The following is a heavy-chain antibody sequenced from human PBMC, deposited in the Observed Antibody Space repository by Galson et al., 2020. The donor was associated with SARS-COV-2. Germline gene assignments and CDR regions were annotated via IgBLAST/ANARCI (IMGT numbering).Heavy chain of an antibody. CDR3: ARLNSPGVHYFDY. CDR1: GDSMTSGTYY. CDR2: THYTGIT. J-gene: IGHJ4*02. D-gene: IGHD3-10*01. Sequence: ETSETLSLTCTVFGDSMTSGTYYWSWIRQPPAKGLEWIGYTHYTGITYYNPSLKSRVAISLDTSETQFSLKMNSVTAADTAVDYCARLNSPGVHYFDYWGQGALVTVSS. V-gene: IGHV4-31*03.